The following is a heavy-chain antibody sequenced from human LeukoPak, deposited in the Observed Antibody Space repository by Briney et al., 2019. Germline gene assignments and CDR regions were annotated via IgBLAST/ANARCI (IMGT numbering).Heavy chain of an antibody. CDR1: GGSISSYY. D-gene: IGHD2-15*01. Sequence: SEILSLTCTVSGGSISSYYWGWIRQPPGKGLEWIGYIYYSGSTNYNPSLKSRVTISVDTSKNQFSLKLSSVTAADTAVYYCARLEGGIVVVAADWGQGTLVTVSS. J-gene: IGHJ4*02. CDR2: IYYSGST. CDR3: ARLEGGIVVVAAD. V-gene: IGHV4-59*08.